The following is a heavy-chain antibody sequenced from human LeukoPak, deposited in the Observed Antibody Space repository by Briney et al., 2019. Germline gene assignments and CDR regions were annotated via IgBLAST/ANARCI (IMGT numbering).Heavy chain of an antibody. D-gene: IGHD3-22*01. CDR2: IYPDDSDT. V-gene: IGHV5-51*01. Sequence: GASLNISCKGSGSSFISYWIGWVRPLPGKGLEWMGIIYPDDSDTTYSPSFQGQVTISVDKSISTAYLQWSSLKASDTAMYYCARPYYYDSSAYYYYFDYWGQGTLVTVSS. J-gene: IGHJ4*02. CDR1: GSSFISYW. CDR3: ARPYYYDSSAYYYYFDY.